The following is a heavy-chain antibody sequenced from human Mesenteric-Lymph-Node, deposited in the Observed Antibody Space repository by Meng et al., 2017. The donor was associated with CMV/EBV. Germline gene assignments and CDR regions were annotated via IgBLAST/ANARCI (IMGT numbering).Heavy chain of an antibody. CDR1: SISSSNW. CDR2: IYHSGST. D-gene: IGHD3-9*01. CDR3: ARESVLRYFDWSTRSNFDY. V-gene: IGHV4-4*02. Sequence: SISSSNWWSWVRQPPGKGLEWIGEIYHSGSTNYNPSLKSRVTISVDKSKNQFSLKLSSVTAADTAVYYCARESVLRYFDWSTRSNFDYWGQGTLVTVSS. J-gene: IGHJ4*02.